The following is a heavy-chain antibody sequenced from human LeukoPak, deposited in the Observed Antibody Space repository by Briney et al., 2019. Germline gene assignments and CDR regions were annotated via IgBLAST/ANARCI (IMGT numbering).Heavy chain of an antibody. D-gene: IGHD3-10*01. V-gene: IGHV4-34*01. CDR1: GGSFSGYY. J-gene: IGHJ1*01. CDR2: INHSGST. CDR3: ARSFGEFPN. Sequence: MSSETLSLTCAVYGGSFSGYYWSWIRQPPGKGLEWIGEINHSGSTNYNPSLKSRVTISVDTSKNQFSLKLSSVTAADTAVYYCARSFGEFPNWGQGTLVTVSS.